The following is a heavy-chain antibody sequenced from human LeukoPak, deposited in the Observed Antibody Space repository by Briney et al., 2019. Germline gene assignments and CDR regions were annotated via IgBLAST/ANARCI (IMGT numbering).Heavy chain of an antibody. J-gene: IGHJ4*02. CDR3: ARVGGLRFRLEYYFDY. D-gene: IGHD3-3*01. CDR1: GGSISSGGYY. V-gene: IGHV4-30-2*01. Sequence: SETLSLTCTVSGGSISSGGYYWSWIRQPPGKGLEWIGYIYHSGSTYYNPSLKSRVTISVDRSKNQFSLKLSSVTAADTAAYYCARVGGLRFRLEYYFDYWGQGTLVTVSS. CDR2: IYHSGST.